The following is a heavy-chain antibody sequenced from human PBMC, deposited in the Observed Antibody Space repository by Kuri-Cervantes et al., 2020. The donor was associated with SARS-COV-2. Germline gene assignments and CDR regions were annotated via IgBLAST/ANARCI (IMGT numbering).Heavy chain of an antibody. CDR2: IYYSGST. J-gene: IGHJ5*02. D-gene: IGHD6-13*01. V-gene: IGHV4-59*12. Sequence: GSLRLSCTVSGGSISSYYWSWIRQPPGKGLEWIGYIYYSGSTKYNPSLKNRVTISVNTSKNQFSLKLSSVAAADTAVYYCARESSSSWYWFDPWGRGTLVTVSS. CDR1: GGSISSYY. CDR3: ARESSSSWYWFDP.